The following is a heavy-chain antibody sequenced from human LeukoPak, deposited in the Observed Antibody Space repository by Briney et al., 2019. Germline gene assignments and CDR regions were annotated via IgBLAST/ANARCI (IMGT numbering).Heavy chain of an antibody. CDR3: ARVTGKAVAGTVAFDI. CDR1: GYTFTSYG. V-gene: IGHV1-18*01. Sequence: ASVKVSCKASGYTFTSYGISWVQQAPGQGLEGMGWISAYNGNTNYAQKLQGRVTMTTDTSTSTAYMELRSLRSDDTAVYYCARVTGKAVAGTVAFDIWGQGTMVTVSS. CDR2: ISAYNGNT. D-gene: IGHD6-19*01. J-gene: IGHJ3*02.